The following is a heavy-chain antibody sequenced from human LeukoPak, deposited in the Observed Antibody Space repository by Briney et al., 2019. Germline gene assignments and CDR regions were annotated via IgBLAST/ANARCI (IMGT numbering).Heavy chain of an antibody. Sequence: SETLSLTCTVSGGSISSSSYYWCWIRQPPGKGLEWIGSIYYSGSTYYNPSLKSRVTISVDTSKNQFSLKLSSVTAADTAVYYCAKYYYGSGSYSDYWGQGTLVTVSS. CDR1: GGSISSSSYY. D-gene: IGHD3-10*01. V-gene: IGHV4-39*01. CDR3: AKYYYGSGSYSDY. J-gene: IGHJ4*02. CDR2: IYYSGST.